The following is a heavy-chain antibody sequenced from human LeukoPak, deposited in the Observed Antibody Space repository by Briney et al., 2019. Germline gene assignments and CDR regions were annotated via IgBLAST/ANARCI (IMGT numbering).Heavy chain of an antibody. V-gene: IGHV4-59*01. Sequence: SETLSLTCTVSGGPTTHYHWSWIPQPPGKGLEWIGYNYYSWNTNRNPSLKSRATISVDTSNNQFSLNLSSVTAADTAVYYCARGPTRYYFDYWGQGTLVTVSS. CDR3: ARGPTRYYFDY. CDR2: NYYSWNT. J-gene: IGHJ4*02. CDR1: GGPTTHYH.